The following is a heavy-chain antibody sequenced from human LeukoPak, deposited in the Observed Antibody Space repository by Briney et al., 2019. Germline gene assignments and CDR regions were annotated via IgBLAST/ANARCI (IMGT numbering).Heavy chain of an antibody. Sequence: GGSLRLSCAASGFTFSSYSMNWVRQAPGKGLEWVSSISSSSYIYYADSVKGRFTISRDNAKNSLYLQMNSLRAEDTAVYYCARVRAYYYDSSGYPFDYWGQGTLVTVSS. CDR2: ISSSSYI. CDR1: GFTFSSYS. D-gene: IGHD3-22*01. V-gene: IGHV3-21*01. J-gene: IGHJ4*02. CDR3: ARVRAYYYDSSGYPFDY.